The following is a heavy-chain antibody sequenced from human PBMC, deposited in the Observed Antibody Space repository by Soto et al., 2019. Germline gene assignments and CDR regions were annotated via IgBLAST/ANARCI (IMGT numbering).Heavy chain of an antibody. J-gene: IGHJ2*01. D-gene: IGHD4-17*01. CDR3: AREIGDSVTTAWSLDL. CDR1: GFTFSSSD. CDR2: IGVGKDT. V-gene: IGHV3-13*01. Sequence: PGGSLRLFCVASGFTFSSSDMHWVRQVAGKGLEWVSAIGVGKDTYYAASVKGRFSISRENGKDTLYLQMNSLRAGDTAVYYCAREIGDSVTTAWSLDLWGRGTLVTVSS.